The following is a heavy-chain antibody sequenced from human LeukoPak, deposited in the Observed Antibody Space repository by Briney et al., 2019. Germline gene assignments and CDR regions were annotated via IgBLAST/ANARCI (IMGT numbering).Heavy chain of an antibody. V-gene: IGHV4-30-4*01. CDR1: SVSISSGDSY. CDR3: AILGGQWVDIDY. CDR2: IYYSGST. Sequence: SQTLSLTCTLSSVSISSGDSYWSWIRHPRGKGLEWIGYIYYSGSTYYNPSLKSRVTISVDTSKNQCSLRLSSVTAADTAVYYFAILGGQWVDIDYWGQGTLVTVSS. J-gene: IGHJ4*02. D-gene: IGHD6-19*01.